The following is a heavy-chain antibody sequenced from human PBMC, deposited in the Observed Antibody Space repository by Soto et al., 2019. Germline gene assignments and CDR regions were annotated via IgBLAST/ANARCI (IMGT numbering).Heavy chain of an antibody. V-gene: IGHV3-53*01. CDR1: GFTVSSNY. J-gene: IGHJ5*02. CDR3: VRKDYVNWLDP. Sequence: PGGSLRLSCAASGFTVSSNYMSWVRQAPGKGLEWVSVIYSGGSTYYADSVKGRFTISRDNSMNTLYLQMNSLRAEDTAVYYCVRKDYVNWLDPWGEGTQVTVPS. CDR2: IYSGGST. D-gene: IGHD4-17*01.